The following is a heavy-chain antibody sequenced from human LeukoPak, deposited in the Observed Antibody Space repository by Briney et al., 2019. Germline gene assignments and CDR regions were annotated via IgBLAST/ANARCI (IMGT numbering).Heavy chain of an antibody. CDR3: AKEGVNGPGVISRFMDV. Sequence: GGSLRLSCAASGFTFSSHGMHWVRQAPGKGLEWVAFIRYDGSNKYYADSVKGRFTISRDNSKNTLYLQMNSLRADETAVSYRAKEGVNGPGVISRFMDVWGKGTTVTVSS. D-gene: IGHD3-10*02. J-gene: IGHJ6*03. V-gene: IGHV3-30*02. CDR2: IRYDGSNK. CDR1: GFTFSSHG.